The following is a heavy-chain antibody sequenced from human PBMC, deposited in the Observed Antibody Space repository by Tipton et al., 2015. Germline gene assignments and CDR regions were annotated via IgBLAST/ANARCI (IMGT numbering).Heavy chain of an antibody. CDR1: GGSFSDYY. V-gene: IGHV4-59*01. Sequence: PGLVKPSETLSLTCTVSGGSFSDYYWSWIRQPPGKELEWIGYIQYSGGTNYNPSLESRVSISVDTSKTQFSLEMRSVTATDTAVYYCARARGRHGGLFDSWGQGTLVTVSS. J-gene: IGHJ4*02. CDR3: ARARGRHGGLFDS. D-gene: IGHD4-23*01. CDR2: IQYSGGT.